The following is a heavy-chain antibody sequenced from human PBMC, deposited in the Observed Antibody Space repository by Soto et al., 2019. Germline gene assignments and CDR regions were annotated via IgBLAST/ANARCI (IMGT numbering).Heavy chain of an antibody. Sequence: ASVKVSCKASGYTFTGYYMHWVRQAPGQGLEWMGWINPNSGGTNYAQKFQGWVTMTRDTSISTAYMELSRLRSDDTAVYYCARTNEYSGYDGEVYFAYWGQGTLVTVSS. CDR1: GYTFTGYY. CDR3: ARTNEYSGYDGEVYFAY. V-gene: IGHV1-2*04. J-gene: IGHJ4*02. CDR2: INPNSGGT. D-gene: IGHD5-12*01.